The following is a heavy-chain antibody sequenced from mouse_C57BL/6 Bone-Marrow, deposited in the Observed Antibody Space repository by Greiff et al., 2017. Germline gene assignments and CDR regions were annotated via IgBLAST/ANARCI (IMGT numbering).Heavy chain of an antibody. D-gene: IGHD4-1*01. CDR2: IYPRSGNT. CDR3: ARLELGRRYYAMDY. CDR1: GYTFTSYG. V-gene: IGHV1-81*01. J-gene: IGHJ4*01. Sequence: QVQLQQSGAELARPGASVKLSCKASGYTFTSYGISWVKQRTGQGLEWIGEIYPRSGNTYYNEKFKGKAILTADKSSSTAYMELRSLTSEDSAVYFCARLELGRRYYAMDYWGQGTSVTVSS.